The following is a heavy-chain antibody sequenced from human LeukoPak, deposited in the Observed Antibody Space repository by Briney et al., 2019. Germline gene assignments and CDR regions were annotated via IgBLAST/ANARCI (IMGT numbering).Heavy chain of an antibody. J-gene: IGHJ6*02. Sequence: GGSLRLSCATSGFTLRYYQMNWVRQAPGKGLEWVSYINVVNGAIYYADSVRGRFTISGDIATNSVYLQMNSLRAEDTALYYCVRDGNRGYDMDVWGQGTAVTVSS. V-gene: IGHV3-48*01. D-gene: IGHD3-10*01. CDR3: VRDGNRGYDMDV. CDR2: INVVNGAI. CDR1: GFTLRYYQ.